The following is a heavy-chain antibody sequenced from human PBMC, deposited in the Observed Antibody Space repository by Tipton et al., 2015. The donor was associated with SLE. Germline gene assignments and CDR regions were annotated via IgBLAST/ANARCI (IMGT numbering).Heavy chain of an antibody. D-gene: IGHD6-13*01. CDR1: GASINSNF. CDR3: ARGYSSSWYLPDAFDI. Sequence: TLSLTCTVSGASINSNFWSWIRQSPGKGLEWIGYIYYSGSTNYNPSLKSRVTISVDTSKNQFSLKLSSVTAADTAVYYCARGYSSSWYLPDAFDIWGQGTMVTVSS. J-gene: IGHJ3*02. CDR2: IYYSGST. V-gene: IGHV4-59*01.